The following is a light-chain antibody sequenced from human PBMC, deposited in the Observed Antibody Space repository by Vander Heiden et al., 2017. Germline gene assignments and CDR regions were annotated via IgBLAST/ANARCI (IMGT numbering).Light chain of an antibody. CDR2: GAS. CDR3: QQTYSTPWT. V-gene: IGKV1-39*01. J-gene: IGKJ1*01. CDR1: QSISSF. Sequence: DIQMNQSPSSLSASVGGRVTITCRASQSISSFLNWYQQKPGKAPKLLIYGASSFQSGVPSSFSGSGSGTDFTLTISSLQPEDFATYYCQQTYSTPWTFGQGTKVEIE.